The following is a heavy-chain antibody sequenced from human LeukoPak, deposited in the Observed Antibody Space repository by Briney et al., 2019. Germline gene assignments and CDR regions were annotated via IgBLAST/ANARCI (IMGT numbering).Heavy chain of an antibody. D-gene: IGHD6-19*01. CDR3: ARVRGFSGWTGAHSY. V-gene: IGHV6-1*01. J-gene: IGHJ4*02. CDR2: TYYRSTWYN. CDR1: GDSVSSNSVT. Sequence: SQTLSLTCAISGDSVSSNSVTWNWIRQSPSRGLEWLGRTYYRSTWYNDYAVSVRGRITVNPDTSKNQFSLHLNSVTPEDTAVYYCARVRGFSGWTGAHSYWGQGTLVTVSS.